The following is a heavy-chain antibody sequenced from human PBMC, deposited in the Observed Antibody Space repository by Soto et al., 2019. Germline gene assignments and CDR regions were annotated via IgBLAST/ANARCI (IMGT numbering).Heavy chain of an antibody. CDR2: ISGSGGST. CDR1: GFTFSSYA. CDR3: AKDHAVAGTFDY. V-gene: IGHV3-23*01. Sequence: GGSLRLSCAASGFTFSSYAMSWVRQAPGKGLEWVSAISGSGGSTYYADSVKDRFTISRDNSKNTLYLQMNSLRAEDTAVYYCAKDHAVAGTFDYWGQGTLVTVSS. J-gene: IGHJ4*02. D-gene: IGHD6-19*01.